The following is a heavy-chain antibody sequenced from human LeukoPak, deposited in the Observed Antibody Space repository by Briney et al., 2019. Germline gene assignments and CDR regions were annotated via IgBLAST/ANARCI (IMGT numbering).Heavy chain of an antibody. J-gene: IGHJ4*02. V-gene: IGHV3-21*04. CDR2: TSPTSSYM. CDR3: AKTTAGNSSGRYPGWPVDY. D-gene: IGHD6-19*01. CDR1: GFTFTDFY. Sequence: PGGSLRLSCAASGFTFTDFYMNWVRQAPGKGLEWVSWTSPTSSYMYYADSVKGRFTISRDNAKNSLYLQMDSLRAEDTAVYYCAKTTAGNSSGRYPGWPVDYWGQGTLVTVSS.